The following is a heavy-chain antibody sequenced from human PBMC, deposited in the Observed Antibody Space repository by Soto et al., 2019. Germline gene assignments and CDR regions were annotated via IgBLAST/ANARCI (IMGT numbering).Heavy chain of an antibody. CDR1: GFTFSDYY. V-gene: IGHV3-11*05. CDR2: ISSSTSHT. CDR3: AICRGAASDYFDF. J-gene: IGHJ4*02. Sequence: QVQLVESGGGLVKPGGSLRLSCAVSGFTFSDYYMTWIRQAPGKGLEWVSYISSSTSHTNYADSVKGRFTISRDNAKNSLFLQMNSLRAEDTAVYYCAICRGAASDYFDFWGQVTLVTVSS. D-gene: IGHD6-13*01.